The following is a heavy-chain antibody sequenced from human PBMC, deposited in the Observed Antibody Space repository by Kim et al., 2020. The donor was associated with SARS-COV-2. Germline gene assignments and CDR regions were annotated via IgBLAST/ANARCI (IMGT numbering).Heavy chain of an antibody. Sequence: GGSLRLSCAASGYIIRNYAVHWVRQAPGKGLEYVSAISSNGLSTFYANSVKGRFTISRDNSKDMLYLQMDNLRAEDMAVYYCVRGGYYYGSGSFYYYFD. CDR1: GYIIRNYA. V-gene: IGHV3-64*01. CDR2: ISSNGLST. CDR3: VRGGYYYGSGSFYYYFD. J-gene: IGHJ4*01. D-gene: IGHD3-10*01.